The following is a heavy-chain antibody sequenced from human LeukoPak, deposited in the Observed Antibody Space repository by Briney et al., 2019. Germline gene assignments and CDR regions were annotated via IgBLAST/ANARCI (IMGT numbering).Heavy chain of an antibody. D-gene: IGHD6-13*01. CDR2: IYHSGST. CDR1: GASVSSFY. V-gene: IGHV4-38-2*02. CDR3: ARETGYSSSWYGYYYMDV. J-gene: IGHJ6*03. Sequence: SETRSLTCTVSGASVSSFYWSWIRQPPGKGLEWIGRIYHSGSTYYNPSLKSRVTISVDTSKNQFSLKLSSVTAADTAVYYCARETGYSSSWYGYYYMDVWGKGTTVTVSS.